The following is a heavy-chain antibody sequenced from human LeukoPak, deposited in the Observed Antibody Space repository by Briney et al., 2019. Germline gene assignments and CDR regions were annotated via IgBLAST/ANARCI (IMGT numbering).Heavy chain of an antibody. V-gene: IGHV1-18*01. Sequence: ASVKVSCKASGYTFTSYGISWVRQAPGQGLEWMGWISAYNGNTNYAQKLQGRVTMTTDTSTSTAYMELRNLRSDDTAVYYCARGGRYCSGGSCYWFDPWGQGTLVTVSS. D-gene: IGHD2-15*01. CDR2: ISAYNGNT. CDR1: GYTFTSYG. CDR3: ARGGRYCSGGSCYWFDP. J-gene: IGHJ5*02.